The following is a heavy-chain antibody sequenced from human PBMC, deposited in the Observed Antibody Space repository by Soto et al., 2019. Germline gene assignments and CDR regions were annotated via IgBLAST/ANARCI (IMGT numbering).Heavy chain of an antibody. Sequence: PGGSLRLSCAASGFTFSSYSMNWVRQAPGKGLEWVSSISSSSSYIYYADSVKGRFTISRDNAKNSLYLQMNSLRAEDTAVYYCARKWFGERNYYYYGMDVWGQGTTVTVSS. V-gene: IGHV3-21*01. CDR3: ARKWFGERNYYYYGMDV. D-gene: IGHD3-10*01. J-gene: IGHJ6*02. CDR2: ISSSSSYI. CDR1: GFTFSSYS.